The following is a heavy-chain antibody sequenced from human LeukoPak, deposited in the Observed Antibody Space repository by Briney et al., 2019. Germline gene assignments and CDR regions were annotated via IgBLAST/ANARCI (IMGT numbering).Heavy chain of an antibody. CDR1: GYTFTGYY. Sequence: ASVKVSCKASGYTFTGYYMHWVRQAPGQGLEWMGRINPNSGGTNYEQKFQGRVTMTRDTSISTAYMELSRLRSDDTAVYYCARAQLLWFGELLYPFDYWGQGTLVTVSS. D-gene: IGHD3-10*01. CDR2: INPNSGGT. J-gene: IGHJ4*02. V-gene: IGHV1-2*06. CDR3: ARAQLLWFGELLYPFDY.